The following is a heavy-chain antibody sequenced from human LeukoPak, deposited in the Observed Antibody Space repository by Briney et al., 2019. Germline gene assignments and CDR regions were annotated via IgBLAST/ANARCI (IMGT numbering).Heavy chain of an antibody. CDR3: AHGPPGITGTARFDP. D-gene: IGHD1-20*01. CDR2: IYWNDDK. Sequence: ESGPTLVKPTQTLTLTCTFSGFSLSTSGVGVGWIRQPPGKALEWLALIYWNDDKRYSPSLKSRLTITKDTSKNQVVLTMTNMDPVNTATYYCAHGPPGITGTARFDPWGQGTLVTVSS. CDR1: GFSLSTSGVG. J-gene: IGHJ5*02. V-gene: IGHV2-5*01.